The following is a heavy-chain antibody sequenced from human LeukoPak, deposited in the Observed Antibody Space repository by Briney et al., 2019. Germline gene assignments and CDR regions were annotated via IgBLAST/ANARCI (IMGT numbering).Heavy chain of an antibody. CDR1: GGSFNGYY. CDR3: AALGQYYDILTGYHPYFDY. V-gene: IGHV4-34*01. J-gene: IGHJ4*02. CDR2: INHSGST. D-gene: IGHD3-9*01. Sequence: SETLSLTCAVYGGSFNGYYWSWIRQPPGKGLEWIGEINHSGSTNYNPSLKSRVTISVDTSKNQFSLKLSSVTAADTAVYYCAALGQYYDILTGYHPYFDYWGQGTLVTVSS.